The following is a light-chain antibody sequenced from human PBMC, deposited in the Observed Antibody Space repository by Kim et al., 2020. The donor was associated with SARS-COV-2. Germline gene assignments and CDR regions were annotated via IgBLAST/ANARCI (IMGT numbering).Light chain of an antibody. J-gene: IGKJ1*01. CDR2: DAS. Sequence: DIQMTQSPSTLSASVGDRVTITCRASQSINSWLAWYQQKPGKAPKLLISDASNLESGVPSRFSGSGSGTEFTLTISSLQPDDFATYYCQQYDTYPTFGQGTKVDIK. V-gene: IGKV1-5*01. CDR1: QSINSW. CDR3: QQYDTYPT.